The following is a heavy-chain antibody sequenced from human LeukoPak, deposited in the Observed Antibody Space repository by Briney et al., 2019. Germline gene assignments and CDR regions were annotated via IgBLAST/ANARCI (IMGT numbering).Heavy chain of an antibody. CDR1: GFTFSYYW. V-gene: IGHV3-7*01. D-gene: IGHD3-22*01. CDR3: ARHYYDTGGYYGRDYFDY. CDR2: IKQDGTEK. J-gene: IGHJ4*02. Sequence: GGSLRLSCAASGFTFSYYWMSWVRQAPGKGPEWVANIKQDGTEKYYVDSVKGRFTISRDNAKNSLYLQMNSLRAEDTAVYYCARHYYDTGGYYGRDYFDYWGQGTLVTVSS.